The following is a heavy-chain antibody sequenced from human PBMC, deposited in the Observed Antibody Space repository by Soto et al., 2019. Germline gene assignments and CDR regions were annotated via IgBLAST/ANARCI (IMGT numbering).Heavy chain of an antibody. D-gene: IGHD3-16*01. J-gene: IGHJ2*01. CDR1: GFTFSSYA. V-gene: IGHV3-30-3*01. Sequence: QVQLVESGGGVVQPGRSLRLSCAASGFTFSSYAMHWVRQAPGKGLEWVAVISYDGSNKYYADSVKGRFTISRDNSKNTLYLQMNSLRAEDTAVYYCARGLGWGFDLWGRGTLVTVSS. CDR3: ARGLGWGFDL. CDR2: ISYDGSNK.